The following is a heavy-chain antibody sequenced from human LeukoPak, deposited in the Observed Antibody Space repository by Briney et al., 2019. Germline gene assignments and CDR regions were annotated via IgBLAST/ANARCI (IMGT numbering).Heavy chain of an antibody. V-gene: IGHV4-59*12. CDR1: GGSISSYY. CDR2: IYYSGST. CDR3: AAQVVPAATDY. D-gene: IGHD2-2*01. J-gene: IGHJ4*02. Sequence: SETLSLTCTVSGGSISSYYWSWIRQPPGKGLEWIGYIYYSGSTNYNPSLKSRVTISVDTSKNQFSLKLSSVTAADTAVYYCAAQVVPAATDYWGQGTLVTVSS.